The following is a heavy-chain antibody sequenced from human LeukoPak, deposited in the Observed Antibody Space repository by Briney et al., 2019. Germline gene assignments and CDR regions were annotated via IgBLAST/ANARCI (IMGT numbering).Heavy chain of an antibody. V-gene: IGHV3-53*01. CDR2: TYSGGST. J-gene: IGHJ6*02. CDR1: GFSVTTSY. D-gene: IGHD2-2*01. Sequence: GGSLRLSCAASGFSVTTSYMSWVRQAPGKGLEWVSVTYSGGSTSHADSVKGRFTISRDNSKNTLYLQMNSLRAEDTAVYYCARSRPEVSEFVVVPAATDYYYYYGMDVWGQGTTVTVSS. CDR3: ARSRPEVSEFVVVPAATDYYYYYGMDV.